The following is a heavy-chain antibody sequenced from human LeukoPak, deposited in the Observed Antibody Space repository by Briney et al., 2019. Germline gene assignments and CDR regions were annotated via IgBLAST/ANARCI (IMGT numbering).Heavy chain of an antibody. CDR3: ARRPRYCSGGSCYSGGWYFDL. Sequence: SETLSLTCTVSGGSISSSSYYWGWIRQPPGKGLEWIGSIYYSGSTYYNPSLKSRVTISVDTSKNQFSLKLSSVTAADTAVYYCARRPRYCSGGSCYSGGWYFDLWGRGTLVTVSS. CDR1: GGSISSSSYY. J-gene: IGHJ2*01. CDR2: IYYSGST. V-gene: IGHV4-39*01. D-gene: IGHD2-15*01.